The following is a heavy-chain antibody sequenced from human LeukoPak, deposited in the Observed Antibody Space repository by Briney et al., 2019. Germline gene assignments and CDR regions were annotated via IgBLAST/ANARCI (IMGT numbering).Heavy chain of an antibody. Sequence: GASVKVSCKASGGTFSSYAISWVRQAPGQGLEWMGGIIPIFGTANYAQKFQGRVTITTDESTSTAYMELSSLRSEDTAVYYCARGITRLRGGDYFDYWGQGTLVTVSS. V-gene: IGHV1-69*05. J-gene: IGHJ4*02. CDR3: ARGITRLRGGDYFDY. CDR1: GGTFSSYA. CDR2: IIPIFGTA. D-gene: IGHD3-10*01.